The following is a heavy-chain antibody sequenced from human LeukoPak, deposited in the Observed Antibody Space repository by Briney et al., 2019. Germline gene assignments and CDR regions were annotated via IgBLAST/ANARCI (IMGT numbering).Heavy chain of an antibody. CDR2: IYYSGST. Sequence: PSQTLSLTCTVSGGSLSSGDYYWSWIRQPPGKGLEWIGYIYYSGSTSYNPSLKSRVTISVDTSKNQFSLKLSSVTAADTAVYYCARDSQYYYDSSGYHPIDAFDIWGQGTMVTVSS. V-gene: IGHV4-30-4*01. CDR1: GGSLSSGDYY. CDR3: ARDSQYYYDSSGYHPIDAFDI. J-gene: IGHJ3*02. D-gene: IGHD3-22*01.